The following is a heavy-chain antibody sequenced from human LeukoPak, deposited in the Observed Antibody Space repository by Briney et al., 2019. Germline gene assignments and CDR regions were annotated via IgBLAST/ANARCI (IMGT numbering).Heavy chain of an antibody. D-gene: IGHD5-12*01. V-gene: IGHV4-30-4*08. Sequence: SQTLSLTCTVSGGSISSGDYYWSWIRQPPGKGLEWIGYIYYSGSTYYNPSLKSRVSISVDTSKNQLSLKLSSVTAADTAVYYCARDLVAGDAFDIWGQGTMVTVSS. CDR2: IYYSGST. J-gene: IGHJ3*02. CDR1: GGSISSGDYY. CDR3: ARDLVAGDAFDI.